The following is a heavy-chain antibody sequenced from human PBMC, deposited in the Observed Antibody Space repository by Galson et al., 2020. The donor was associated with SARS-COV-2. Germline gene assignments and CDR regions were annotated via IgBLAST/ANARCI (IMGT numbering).Heavy chain of an antibody. CDR2: INHSGST. CDR3: ATVMGGSKNGIFRKLRVRYYFDY. CDR1: GGSFSGYY. V-gene: IGHV4-34*01. J-gene: IGHJ4*02. Sequence: SQTLSLTCAVYGGSFSGYYWSWIRQPPGKGLEWIGEINHSGSTNYNPSLKSRVTISVDTSKNQFSLKLSSVTAADTAVYYCATVMGGSKNGIFRKLRVRYYFDYWGQGTLVTVSS. D-gene: IGHD2-15*01.